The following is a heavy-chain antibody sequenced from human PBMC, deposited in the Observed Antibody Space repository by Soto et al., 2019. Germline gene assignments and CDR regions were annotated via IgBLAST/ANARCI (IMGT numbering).Heavy chain of an antibody. J-gene: IGHJ6*01. CDR1: WLTFSSYG. CDR3: AKDGVAIEVVTVNYYGIEP. Sequence: GGSLRLSCAGSWLTFSSYGMHWVRQSPGKGLEWVAVISYDGSNKYYADSVKGRFTISRDNSKNTLYLQMNSLRAEDTAVYYCAKDGVAIEVVTVNYYGIEPLGQGTTVNVSS. V-gene: IGHV3-30*18. D-gene: IGHD2-2*03. CDR2: ISYDGSNK.